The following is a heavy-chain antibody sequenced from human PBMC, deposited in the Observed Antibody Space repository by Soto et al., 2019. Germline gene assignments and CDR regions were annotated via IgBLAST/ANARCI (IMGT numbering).Heavy chain of an antibody. CDR1: GFTFSTYS. Sequence: PGWSLRLSCAASGFTFSTYSMNWVRQAPGKGLEWVSSIRQSGDRSSYADSAKGRFTISRDNSKNTLYLQMNGLRLDDTAVYYCVTAVRTRLDNSGPGTLVTVSS. CDR2: IRQSGDRS. V-gene: IGHV3-23*01. J-gene: IGHJ4*02. D-gene: IGHD3-10*01. CDR3: VTAVRTRLDN.